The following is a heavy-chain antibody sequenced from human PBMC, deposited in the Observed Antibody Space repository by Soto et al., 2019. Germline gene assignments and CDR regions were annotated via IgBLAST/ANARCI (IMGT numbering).Heavy chain of an antibody. J-gene: IGHJ4*02. CDR1: GFTFSSYG. CDR3: AKDGRGWLKDFDY. Sequence: QVQLVESGGGVVQPGRSLRLSCAASGFTFSSYGMHWVRQAPGKGLEWVAVISYDGSNKYYADSVKGRFTISRDNSKNTLYLQMNSLRAEDTAVYYCAKDGRGWLKDFDYWGQGTLVTVSS. CDR2: ISYDGSNK. D-gene: IGHD6-19*01. V-gene: IGHV3-30*18.